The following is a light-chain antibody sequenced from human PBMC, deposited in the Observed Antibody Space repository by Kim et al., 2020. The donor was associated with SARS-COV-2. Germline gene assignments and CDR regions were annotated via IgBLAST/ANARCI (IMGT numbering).Light chain of an antibody. CDR1: QDISNS. CDR2: LTS. J-gene: IGKJ4*01. Sequence: DIQMTQSPSSLSASVGDRVTITCRASQDISNSLAWYQQKPGKAPKLLLFLTSRLQSGVSSRFSGSGSGTGYTLTISSLQPEDFATYYCQQYYIMPLTFGGGTKVEI. CDR3: QQYYIMPLT. V-gene: IGKV1-NL1*01.